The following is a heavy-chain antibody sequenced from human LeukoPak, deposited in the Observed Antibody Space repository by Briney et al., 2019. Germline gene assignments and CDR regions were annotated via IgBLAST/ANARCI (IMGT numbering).Heavy chain of an antibody. CDR2: IYSGGTA. CDR3: ASRDYGDYPFFDY. J-gene: IGHJ4*01. D-gene: IGHD4-17*01. V-gene: IGHV3-53*01. Sequence: GGSLRLSCAASGFTVSRKCMTWVRQAPGKGLEWVSVIYSGGTASYADSVKGRFTISRDNSKNILYLQMNSLRAEDTAVYYCASRDYGDYPFFDYWGQGTLVTVPS. CDR1: GFTVSRKC.